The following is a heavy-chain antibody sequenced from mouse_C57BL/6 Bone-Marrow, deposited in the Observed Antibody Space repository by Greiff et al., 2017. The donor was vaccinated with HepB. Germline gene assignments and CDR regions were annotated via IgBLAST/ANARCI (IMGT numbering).Heavy chain of an antibody. V-gene: IGHV5-9*01. J-gene: IGHJ2*01. CDR1: GFTFSSYT. D-gene: IGHD1-3*01. CDR3: ARLTALYVKDY. CDR2: ISGGGGNT. Sequence: EVQRVESGGGLVKPGGSLKLSCAASGFTFSSYTMSWVRQTPEKRLEWVATISGGGGNTYYPDSVKGRFTISRDNAKNTLYLQMSSLRSEDTALYYCARLTALYVKDYWGQGTTLTVSS.